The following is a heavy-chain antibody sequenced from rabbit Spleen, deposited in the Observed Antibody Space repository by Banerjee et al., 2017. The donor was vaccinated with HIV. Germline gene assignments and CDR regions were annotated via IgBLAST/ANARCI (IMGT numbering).Heavy chain of an antibody. CDR2: IYTGNSKT. CDR3: ARGFYDGAVIDGDATDAFDP. CDR1: GVSFSSGYD. V-gene: IGHV1S40*01. J-gene: IGHJ2*01. D-gene: IGHD2-1*01. Sequence: QQLVESGGGLVKPGASLTLTCKASGVSFSSGYDMCWVRQAPGKGLEWIACIYTGNSKTYYANWAKGRFTISRASSTTVFLQVTRLTVADTATYFCARGFYDGAVIDGDATDAFDPWGQGTLVTVS.